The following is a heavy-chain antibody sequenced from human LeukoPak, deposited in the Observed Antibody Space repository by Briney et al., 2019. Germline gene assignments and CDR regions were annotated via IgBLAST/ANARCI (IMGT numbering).Heavy chain of an antibody. Sequence: SETLSLTCAVYGGSFSGYYWSWIRQPPGKGLEWIGEINHSGSTNYNPSLKSRVTISVDTSKNQFSLKLSSVTAADTAVYYCASSGGWDSGHPTDYWGQGTLVTVSS. V-gene: IGHV4-34*01. CDR1: GGSFSGYY. D-gene: IGHD1-26*01. J-gene: IGHJ4*02. CDR3: ASSGGWDSGHPTDY. CDR2: INHSGST.